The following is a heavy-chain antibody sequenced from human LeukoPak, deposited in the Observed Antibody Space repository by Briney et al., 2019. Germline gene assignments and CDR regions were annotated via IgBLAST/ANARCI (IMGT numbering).Heavy chain of an antibody. CDR1: GITFNSHW. CDR3: ARSEKNYDFWTGEDY. V-gene: IGHV3-7*01. J-gene: IGHJ4*02. CDR2: IKPDGSER. Sequence: GGSLRLSCAASGITFNSHWMSWVRQAPGKGLQWVASIKPDGSERYYVDSVKGRFTISRDNAKNSLHLQMNSLRAEDTAVYYCARSEKNYDFWTGEDYWGQGTLVTVSS. D-gene: IGHD3-3*01.